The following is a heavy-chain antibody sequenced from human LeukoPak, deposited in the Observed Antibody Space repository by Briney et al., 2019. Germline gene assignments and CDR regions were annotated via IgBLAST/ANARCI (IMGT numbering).Heavy chain of an antibody. CDR2: IYSGATT. D-gene: IGHD3-22*01. CDR1: GFTVSDNY. V-gene: IGHV3-53*05. Sequence: GGSLRLSCAASGFTVSDNYMNWVRQAPGKGLEWVSIIYSGATTYYADSVKGRFTISRDNSKNTLYLQMSRLRAEDTAVYYCATEFYDSSGYYYGLGFDYWGQGTLVTVSS. CDR3: ATEFYDSSGYYYGLGFDY. J-gene: IGHJ4*02.